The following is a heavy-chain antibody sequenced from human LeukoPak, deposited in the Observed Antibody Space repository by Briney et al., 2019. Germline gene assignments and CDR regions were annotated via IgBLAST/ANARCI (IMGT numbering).Heavy chain of an antibody. CDR2: INHSGST. Sequence: TSETLSLTCAVYGGSFSGYYWSWIRQPPGKGLEWIGEINHSGSTNYNPSLKSRVTISVDTSKNQFSLKVNSVTAADTAVYYCARYNSAAGDFDYWGQGTLVTVSS. V-gene: IGHV4-34*01. D-gene: IGHD6-13*01. CDR1: GGSFSGYY. J-gene: IGHJ4*02. CDR3: ARYNSAAGDFDY.